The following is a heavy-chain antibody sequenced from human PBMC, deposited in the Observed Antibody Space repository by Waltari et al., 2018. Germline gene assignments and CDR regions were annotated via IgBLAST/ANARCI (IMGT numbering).Heavy chain of an antibody. CDR1: GFTFSSYA. D-gene: IGHD3-10*01. CDR3: AKDRRVTMVRGVIIKVDYFDY. Sequence: EVQLLESGGGLVQPGGSLRLSCAASGFTFSSYAMRWVRQAPGKGLGWVSVIYSGGSTYYADSVKGRFTISRDNSKNTLYLQMNSLRAEDTAVYYCAKDRRVTMVRGVIIKVDYFDYWGQGTLVTVSS. V-gene: IGHV3-23*03. CDR2: IYSGGST. J-gene: IGHJ4*02.